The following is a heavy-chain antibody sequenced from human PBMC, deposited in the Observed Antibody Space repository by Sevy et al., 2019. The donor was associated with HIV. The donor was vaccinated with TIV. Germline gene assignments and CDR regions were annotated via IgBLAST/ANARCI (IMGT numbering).Heavy chain of an antibody. D-gene: IGHD1-26*01. Sequence: SETLSLTCTVSGGSITSLYWNWIRQPPGKGLEWIANIYYNGHINYNPSLKSRVTLSLDTSKNQFPLGLSFVTAADTAMYYCAGENAWGRGYSWGQGTLVTVSS. V-gene: IGHV4-59*08. CDR3: AGENAWGRGYS. CDR1: GGSITSLY. CDR2: IYYNGHI. J-gene: IGHJ4*02.